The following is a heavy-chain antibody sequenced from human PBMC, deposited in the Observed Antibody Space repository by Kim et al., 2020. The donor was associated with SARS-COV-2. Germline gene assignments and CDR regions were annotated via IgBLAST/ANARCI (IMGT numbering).Heavy chain of an antibody. CDR2: ISSSGSTI. V-gene: IGHV3-48*03. CDR3: ARDWTHIAARPNFDY. CDR1: GFTFSSYE. J-gene: IGHJ4*02. D-gene: IGHD6-6*01. Sequence: GGSLRLSCAASGFTFSSYEMNWVRQAPGKGLEWVSYISSSGSTIYYADSVKGRFTISRDNAKNSLYLQMTCLGAEDTAVYYCARDWTHIAARPNFDYWGEETLVTVSS.